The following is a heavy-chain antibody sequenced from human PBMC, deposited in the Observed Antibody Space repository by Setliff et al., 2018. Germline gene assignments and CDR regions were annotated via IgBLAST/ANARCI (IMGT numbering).Heavy chain of an antibody. CDR2: IRDRASGYTT. CDR1: GGSISNSTFY. CDR3: ARTYCGPDICISQLDY. D-gene: IGHD2-21*01. Sequence: LSLTCTVSGGSISNSTFYWGWVRQAPGKGLEWVARIRDRASGYTTAYAASVKGRVTISRDESKNLVDLQMSSLKTEDTAVYYCARTYCGPDICISQLDYWGQGALVTVSS. V-gene: IGHV3-72*01. J-gene: IGHJ4*02.